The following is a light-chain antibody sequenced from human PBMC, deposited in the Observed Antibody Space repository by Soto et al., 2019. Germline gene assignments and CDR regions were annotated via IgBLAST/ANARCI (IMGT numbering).Light chain of an antibody. CDR2: DLS. Sequence: ENVLTQSPATLSLSPGEGATLSCRASESVGSDLAWYKQKPGQPPRLLIYDLSGRATAVPARFSGSGSGTDFTLSISSLEPEDFAVYYCQQRGSWPLTFGGGTKVEIK. V-gene: IGKV3-11*01. CDR1: ESVGSD. J-gene: IGKJ4*01. CDR3: QQRGSWPLT.